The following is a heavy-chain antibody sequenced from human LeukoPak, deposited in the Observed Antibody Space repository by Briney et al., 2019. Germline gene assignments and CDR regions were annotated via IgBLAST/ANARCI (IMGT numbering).Heavy chain of an antibody. J-gene: IGHJ4*02. CDR2: LRYDGSTA. D-gene: IGHD1-26*01. Sequence: GGSLSLSCAASGFTLSSYGMNWVRQAPGKGLDWVAFLRYDGSTAFYEDSVKGRFTISRDSSKNTLYLQMNSLTPADTAIYYCAKDPYGGTYPIYFDYWGQGTLVTVSS. CDR1: GFTLSSYG. CDR3: AKDPYGGTYPIYFDY. V-gene: IGHV3-30*02.